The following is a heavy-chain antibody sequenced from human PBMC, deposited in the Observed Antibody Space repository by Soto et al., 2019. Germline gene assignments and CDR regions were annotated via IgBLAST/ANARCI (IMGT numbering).Heavy chain of an antibody. Sequence: QITLRESGPALVRPTQTLTLTCTFSGFSLSSNGVGVGWIRQPPGKALEWLALIYWDDDHRYSPSLKTRLTITKDTSENQVVLTMSNLDPVDTATYYCARQIYYSTYFDSWGQGTLVTVSS. CDR2: IYWDDDH. J-gene: IGHJ4*02. D-gene: IGHD3-22*01. CDR3: ARQIYYSTYFDS. CDR1: GFSLSSNGVG. V-gene: IGHV2-5*02.